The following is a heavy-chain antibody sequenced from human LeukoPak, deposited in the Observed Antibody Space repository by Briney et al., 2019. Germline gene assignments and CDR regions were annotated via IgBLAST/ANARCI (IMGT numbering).Heavy chain of an antibody. CDR2: TYYTGST. CDR1: GGSVSSSLNY. J-gene: IGHJ4*02. Sequence: SETLSLTCTVSGGSVSSSLNYWGWIRQPPGKGLEWIGNTYYTGSTYSNPTLKSRVTMSVDTSKNQFSLKLSSVTAADTAVYYCARLTKGRYFDYIFDYWGLGTLLTVSS. V-gene: IGHV4-39*01. CDR3: ARLTKGRYFDYIFDY. D-gene: IGHD3-9*01.